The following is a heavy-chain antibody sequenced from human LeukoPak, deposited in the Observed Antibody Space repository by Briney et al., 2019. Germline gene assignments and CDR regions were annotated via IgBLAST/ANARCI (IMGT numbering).Heavy chain of an antibody. D-gene: IGHD4-17*01. CDR1: GITFGSYW. J-gene: IGHJ3*02. CDR2: IKRDGSQK. V-gene: IGHV3-7*05. Sequence: GGSLRLSCAASGITFGSYWMSRVRQAPGKGLEWVATIKRDGSQKEYVDSVKGRFTISRDNAKNSLYLQMNSLRPEDTAVYYCARDPTVTNFHDAFDIWGQGTMVTVSS. CDR3: ARDPTVTNFHDAFDI.